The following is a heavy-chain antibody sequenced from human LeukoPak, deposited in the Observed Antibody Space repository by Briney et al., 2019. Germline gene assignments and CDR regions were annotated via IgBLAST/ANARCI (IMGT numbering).Heavy chain of an antibody. V-gene: IGHV3-66*01. J-gene: IGHJ4*02. CDR1: GFTVSSNY. CDR2: IYSGGST. Sequence: GSLRLSCAASGFTVSSNYMSWVRQAPGKGLEWVSVIYSGGSTYYADSVKGRFTISRDNSKNTLYLQMNSLRAEDTAVYYCAGSYVIRSFDYWGQGTLVTVSS. CDR3: AGSYVIRSFDY. D-gene: IGHD3-16*01.